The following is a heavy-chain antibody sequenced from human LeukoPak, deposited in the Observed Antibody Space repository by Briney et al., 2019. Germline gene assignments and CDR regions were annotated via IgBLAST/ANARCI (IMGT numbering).Heavy chain of an antibody. Sequence: PSETLSLTCTVSGASIRGSRFYWGWIRQPPGKGLEWIGEINHSGSTNYSPSLKSRVTISVNTSKNQFSLKLTSVTAEDTAVYYCARAHNWKYGTFDHWGQGTLVTVSS. J-gene: IGHJ4*02. CDR2: INHSGST. V-gene: IGHV4-39*07. D-gene: IGHD1-7*01. CDR3: ARAHNWKYGTFDH. CDR1: GASIRGSRFY.